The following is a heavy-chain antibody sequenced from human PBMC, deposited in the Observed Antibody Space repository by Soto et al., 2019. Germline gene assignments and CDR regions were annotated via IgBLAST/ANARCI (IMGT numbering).Heavy chain of an antibody. Sequence: SETLSLTCTVSGASISGYYWSWIRKSAGKGLEWIGRIYATGTTDYNPSLKSRVMMSVDTSKKQFSLKLRSVTAADTAVYYCVRDGTKTLRDWFDPWGQGTSVTVSS. CDR3: VRDGTKTLRDWFDP. V-gene: IGHV4-4*07. CDR1: GASISGYY. J-gene: IGHJ5*02. D-gene: IGHD1-1*01. CDR2: IYATGTT.